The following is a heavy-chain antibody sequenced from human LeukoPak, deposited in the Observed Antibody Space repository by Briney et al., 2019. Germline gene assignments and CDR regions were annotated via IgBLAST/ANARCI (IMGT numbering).Heavy chain of an antibody. CDR1: GFIFSDYY. V-gene: IGHV3-11*06. J-gene: IGHJ4*02. Sequence: GSLRLSCAASGFIFSDYYMTWIRQAPGKGLEWLSYISGSGSDTNYADSVKGRFTTSRDNAKNSLYLQMNSLRAEDTAVYYCARVGSIAAAGTPDYWGQGTLVTVSS. CDR3: ARVGSIAAAGTPDY. CDR2: ISGSGSDT. D-gene: IGHD6-13*01.